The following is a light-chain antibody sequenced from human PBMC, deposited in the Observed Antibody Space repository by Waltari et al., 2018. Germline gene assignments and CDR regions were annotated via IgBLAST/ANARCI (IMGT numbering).Light chain of an antibody. Sequence: TQSPSTLSASVGDRVIITCRASQSVSSNYIAWYQQKPGQAPRLLIYAAAMRATGIPDRFSGSGSGTDFTLTIRRLETEDFAVYYCQQYGNSNPLFGPGTKVDIK. J-gene: IGKJ3*01. CDR1: QSVSSNY. V-gene: IGKV3-20*01. CDR3: QQYGNSNPL. CDR2: AAA.